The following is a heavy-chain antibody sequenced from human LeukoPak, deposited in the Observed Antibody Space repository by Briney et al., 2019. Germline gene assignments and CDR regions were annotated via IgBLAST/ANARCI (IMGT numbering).Heavy chain of an antibody. CDR1: GGSISSYY. V-gene: IGHV4-59*01. J-gene: IGHJ4*02. CDR2: IYYSGST. D-gene: IGHD6-6*01. Sequence: PSETLSLTCTVSGGSISSYYWSWIRQPPGKGLEWIGYIYYSGSTNYNPSLKSRVTISVDTSKNQFSLKLSSVTAADTAVYYCASSGYSSSPFDYWGQGTLVTVSS. CDR3: ASSGYSSSPFDY.